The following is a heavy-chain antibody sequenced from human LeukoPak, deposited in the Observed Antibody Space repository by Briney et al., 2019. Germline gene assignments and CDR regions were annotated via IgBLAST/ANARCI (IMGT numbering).Heavy chain of an antibody. CDR3: AKDPYYDFWSGYYTGYFQH. CDR1: GFTFSNAW. J-gene: IGHJ1*01. V-gene: IGHV3-15*01. D-gene: IGHD3-3*01. Sequence: GGSLRLSCAASGFTFSNAWMSWVRQAPGKGLEWVGRIKSKTDGGTTDYAAPVKGRFTISRDDSKNTLYLQMNSLRAEDTAVYYCAKDPYYDFWSGYYTGYFQHWGQGTLVTVSS. CDR2: IKSKTDGGTT.